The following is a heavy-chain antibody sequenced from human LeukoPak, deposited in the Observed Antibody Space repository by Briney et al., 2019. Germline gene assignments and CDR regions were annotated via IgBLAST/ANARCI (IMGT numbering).Heavy chain of an antibody. J-gene: IGHJ5*02. CDR2: INAGNGNT. CDR1: GYTFTSYA. V-gene: IGHV1-3*01. CDR3: ARVGSVAGTWWFDP. Sequence: ASVKVSCKASGYTFTSYAMHWVRQAPGQRLEWMGWINAGNGNTKYSQKFQGRVTMTRDTSTSTVYMELSSLRSEDTAVYYCARVGSVAGTWWFDPWGQGTLVTVSS. D-gene: IGHD6-19*01.